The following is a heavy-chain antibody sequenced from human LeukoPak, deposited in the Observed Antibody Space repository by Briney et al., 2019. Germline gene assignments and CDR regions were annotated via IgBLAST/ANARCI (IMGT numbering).Heavy chain of an antibody. Sequence: GESLKISCKGSGYSFSNYWIAWVRQMPGKGLEWMGIIYPGDSDTKYSRSFQGQVIISADKSTTTAYLQWSSLKASDTAMYYCARRQAAAVNWFDSWGQGTLVTVSS. D-gene: IGHD6-25*01. CDR1: GYSFSNYW. CDR3: ARRQAAAVNWFDS. J-gene: IGHJ5*01. V-gene: IGHV5-51*01. CDR2: IYPGDSDT.